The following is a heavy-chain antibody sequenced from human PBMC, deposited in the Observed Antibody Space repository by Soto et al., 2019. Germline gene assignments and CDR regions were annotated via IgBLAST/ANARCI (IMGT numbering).Heavy chain of an antibody. D-gene: IGHD6-13*01. V-gene: IGHV4-59*01. CDR1: GGSISSYY. J-gene: IGHJ4*02. Sequence: SETLSLTCTVSGGSISSYYWSWIRQPPGKGLEWIGYIYYSGSTNYNPSLKSRVTISVDTSKNQFSLKLSSVTAADTAVYYCARESRPYSSSWYVDYWGQGTLVTVSS. CDR2: IYYSGST. CDR3: ARESRPYSSSWYVDY.